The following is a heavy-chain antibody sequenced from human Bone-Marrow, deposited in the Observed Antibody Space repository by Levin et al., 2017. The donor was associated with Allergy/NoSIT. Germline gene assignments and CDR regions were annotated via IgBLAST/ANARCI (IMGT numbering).Heavy chain of an antibody. CDR1: GGSISSYY. CDR2: ISNSGST. CDR3: CRGHGSGSYYNFDY. Sequence: PSETLSLTCTVSGGSISSYYWSWIRQPPGKGLEWIGYISNSGSTNYNPSLKSRVTMSVDTSKNQFSLKLSSVTAADTAVYYCCRGHGSGSYYNFDYWGQGTLVTVSS. D-gene: IGHD3-10*01. J-gene: IGHJ4*02. V-gene: IGHV4-59*01.